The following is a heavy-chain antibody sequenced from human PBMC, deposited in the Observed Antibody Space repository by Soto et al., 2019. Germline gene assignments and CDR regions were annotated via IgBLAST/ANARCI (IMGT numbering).Heavy chain of an antibody. D-gene: IGHD3-22*01. CDR2: ISAGGSDI. CDR3: ASLPQGYYDRSGRLVDY. J-gene: IGHJ4*01. CDR1: GFTFSGYY. Sequence: PGGSLRLSCASSGFTFSGYYMSWIRQAPGKGLEWVAYISAGGSDIYYGDSVKGRFTVSRDNTKKSLYLQMSNLRADDTAIYYCASLPQGYYDRSGRLVDYWGHGTLVTVSS. V-gene: IGHV3-11*01.